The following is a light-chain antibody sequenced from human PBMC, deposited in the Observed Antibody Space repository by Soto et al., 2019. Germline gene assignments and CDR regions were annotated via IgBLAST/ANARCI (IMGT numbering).Light chain of an antibody. CDR2: EVS. J-gene: IGLJ1*01. V-gene: IGLV2-14*01. CDR1: SSDVGGYNY. Sequence: SVLTQPASVSGSPGQSITISCTGTSSDVGGYNYASWYQQHPGKAPKLMIYEVSNRPSGVSNRFSGSKSGNTASLTISGLQAEDEADYYCSSYTSSSTLVFGTGTKVTVL. CDR3: SSYTSSSTLV.